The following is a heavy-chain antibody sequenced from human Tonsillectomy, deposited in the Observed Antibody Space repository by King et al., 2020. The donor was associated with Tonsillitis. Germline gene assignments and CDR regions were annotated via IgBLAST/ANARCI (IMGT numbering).Heavy chain of an antibody. Sequence: TLKESGPTLVKPTQTLTLTCTFSGFSLSTSGVGVGWIRQPPEKALEWLALIFCSGDQRYSPSLESRLTITKDTSQNQVFLTMTNMDPVDTATYYCAHHPITGTAGYFDYWGQGTLVSVSS. D-gene: IGHD1-7*01. CDR2: IFCSGDQ. J-gene: IGHJ4*02. CDR1: GFSLSTSGVG. V-gene: IGHV2-5*01. CDR3: AHHPITGTAGYFDY.